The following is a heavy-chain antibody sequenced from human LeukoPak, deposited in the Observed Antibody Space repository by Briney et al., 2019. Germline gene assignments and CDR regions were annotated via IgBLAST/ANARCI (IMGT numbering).Heavy chain of an antibody. CDR2: ISNSGNTI. V-gene: IGHV3-48*03. Sequence: GGPLRLSCAASGFTFSSSEMNWARKAPEKGLEWLSFISNSGNTIYYADSVKGRFTISRDNAKNSLYLQMNSLRVEDTAVYYCARDISPYGDHYFDYWGQGTLVTVSS. CDR1: GFTFSSSE. J-gene: IGHJ4*02. D-gene: IGHD4-17*01. CDR3: ARDISPYGDHYFDY.